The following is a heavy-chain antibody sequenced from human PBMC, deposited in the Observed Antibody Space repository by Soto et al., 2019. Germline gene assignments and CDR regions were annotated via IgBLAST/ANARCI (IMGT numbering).Heavy chain of an antibody. Sequence: QVQLVESGGGVVQPGRSLRLSCAASGFTFSSYGMHWLRQAPGKGLEWVAVISYDGSNKYYADSVKGRFTISRDNSKNTLYLQMNSLRAEDTAVYYCAKDLVGGVRYYYGMDVWGQGTTVTVSS. CDR3: AKDLVGGVRYYYGMDV. D-gene: IGHD1-26*01. J-gene: IGHJ6*02. CDR1: GFTFSSYG. CDR2: ISYDGSNK. V-gene: IGHV3-30*18.